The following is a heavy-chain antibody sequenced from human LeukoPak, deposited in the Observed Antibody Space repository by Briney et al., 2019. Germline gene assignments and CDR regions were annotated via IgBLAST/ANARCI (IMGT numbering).Heavy chain of an antibody. D-gene: IGHD3-22*01. CDR2: ISGSGGST. CDR3: ARGSGYYEAFDY. CDR1: GFTFSSYA. Sequence: GGSLRPSCAASGFTFSSYAMSWVRQAPGKGLEWVSAISGSGGSTYYADSVKGRFTISRDNSKNTLYLQMNSLRAEDTAVYYCARGSGYYEAFDYWGQGTLVTVSS. V-gene: IGHV3-23*01. J-gene: IGHJ4*02.